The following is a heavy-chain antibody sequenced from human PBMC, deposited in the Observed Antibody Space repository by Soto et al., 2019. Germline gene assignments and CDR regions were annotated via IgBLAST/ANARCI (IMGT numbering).Heavy chain of an antibody. J-gene: IGHJ3*02. D-gene: IGHD3-22*01. V-gene: IGHV4-59*01. CDR3: ARDLPPFYDSSCYSVFDI. Sequence: QVQLQESGPGLVKPSETLSLTCSVSGGSISSYYWSWIRQSPGKGLERIGYIYSSGSTNYNPSLKRRVTISVDTYKNQFSLKLSAVTAADTAVYYCARDLPPFYDSSCYSVFDIWGQGTMVTVSS. CDR1: GGSISSYY. CDR2: IYSSGST.